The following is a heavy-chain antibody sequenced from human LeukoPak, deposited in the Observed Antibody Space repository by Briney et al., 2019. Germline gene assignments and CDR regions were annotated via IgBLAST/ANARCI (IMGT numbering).Heavy chain of an antibody. CDR3: ARIHYTAMDGGPDY. J-gene: IGHJ4*02. D-gene: IGHD5-18*01. V-gene: IGHV1-69*05. Sequence: ASVTVSCKASGGTFSSYAISWVRQAPGQGLEWMGGIIPIFGTANYAQKLQGRVTMTTDTSTSTAYMELRSLRSDDTAVYYCARIHYTAMDGGPDYWGQGTLVTVSS. CDR1: GGTFSSYA. CDR2: IIPIFGTA.